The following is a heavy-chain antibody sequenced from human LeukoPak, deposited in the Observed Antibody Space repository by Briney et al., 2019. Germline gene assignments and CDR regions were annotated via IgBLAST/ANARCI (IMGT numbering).Heavy chain of an antibody. CDR3: ARDTFQPGLIDS. D-gene: IGHD2-2*01. V-gene: IGHV3-21*05. CDR2: IKYDSSDI. Sequence: GGSLRLSCAASGLTFRLYAMNGVRQAPGKGLEGISYIKYDSSDIHYAVCVGGRFTISRDDAGKTLYLQLQSLSCEDTAVYYCARDTFQPGLIDSWGQGTMVTVSS. CDR1: GLTFRLYA. J-gene: IGHJ4*02.